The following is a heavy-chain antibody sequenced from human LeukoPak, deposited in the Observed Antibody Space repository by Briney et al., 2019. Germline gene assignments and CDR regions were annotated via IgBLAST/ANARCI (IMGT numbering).Heavy chain of an antibody. CDR3: ARDLVVVTAVSCAFDI. CDR1: GGSISSSSYY. V-gene: IGHV4-39*07. CDR2: IYYSGST. J-gene: IGHJ3*02. D-gene: IGHD2-21*02. Sequence: PSETLSLTCTVSGGSISSSSYYWGWIRQPPGKGLEWIGSIYYSGSTYYNPSLKSRVTISVDTSKNQFSLKLSSVTAADTAVYYCARDLVVVTAVSCAFDIWGQGTMVTVSS.